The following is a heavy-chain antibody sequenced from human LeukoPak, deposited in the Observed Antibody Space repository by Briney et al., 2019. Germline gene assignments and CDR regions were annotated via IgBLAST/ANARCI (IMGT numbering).Heavy chain of an antibody. CDR3: AKEGDGYNLEDKWFDP. J-gene: IGHJ5*02. Sequence: SETLSLTCTVSGGSIGSNYWTWIRQPPGKGLEWIGYIYYTGSTNYNPSLKSRVTMSVDTSKNQFSLKLSSVTAADTAVYYCAKEGDGYNLEDKWFDPWGQGTLVTVSA. CDR1: GGSIGSNY. V-gene: IGHV4-59*01. D-gene: IGHD5-24*01. CDR2: IYYTGST.